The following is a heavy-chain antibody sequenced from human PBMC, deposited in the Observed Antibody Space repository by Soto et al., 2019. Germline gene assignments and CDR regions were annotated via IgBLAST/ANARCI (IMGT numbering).Heavy chain of an antibody. J-gene: IGHJ3*01. V-gene: IGHV3-7*01. D-gene: IGHD5-18*01. Sequence: PGGSLRLSCAASGFTFSSYWMSWVRQAPGKGLEWVANIKQDGSEKYYVDSVKGRFTISRDNAKNSLYLQMNSLRAEDTAVYYCAIDSPRGYRYGYKAFELWGQGTIVTVPS. CDR3: AIDSPRGYRYGYKAFEL. CDR2: IKQDGSEK. CDR1: GFTFSSYW.